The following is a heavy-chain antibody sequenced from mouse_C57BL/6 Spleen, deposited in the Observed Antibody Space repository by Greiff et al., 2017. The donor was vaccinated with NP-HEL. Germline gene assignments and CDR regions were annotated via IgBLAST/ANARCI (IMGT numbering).Heavy chain of an antibody. V-gene: IGHV1-50*01. CDR2: IDPSDSYT. J-gene: IGHJ2*01. D-gene: IGHD1-1*01. Sequence: QVQLQQPGAELVKPGASVKLSCKASGYTFTSYWMQWVKQRPGQGLEWIGEIDPSDSYTNYNQKFKGKATLTVDTSSSTAYMQLSSLASEDSAVYYCARRAVVAVPDYWGQGTTLTVSS. CDR1: GYTFTSYW. CDR3: ARRAVVAVPDY.